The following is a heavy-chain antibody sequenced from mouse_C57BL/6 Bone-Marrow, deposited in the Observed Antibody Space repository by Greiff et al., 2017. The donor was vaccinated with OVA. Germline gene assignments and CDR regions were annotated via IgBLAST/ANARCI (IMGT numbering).Heavy chain of an antibody. Sequence: VKLQESGAELARPGASVKLSCKASGYTFTSYGISWVKQRTGQGLEWIGEIYPRSGNTYYNEKFKGKATLTADKSSSTAYMELRSLTSEDSAVYFCARDSYLSLDYWGQGTTLTVSS. CDR3: ARDSYLSLDY. V-gene: IGHV1-81*01. CDR1: GYTFTSYG. J-gene: IGHJ2*01. CDR2: IYPRSGNT. D-gene: IGHD6-2*01.